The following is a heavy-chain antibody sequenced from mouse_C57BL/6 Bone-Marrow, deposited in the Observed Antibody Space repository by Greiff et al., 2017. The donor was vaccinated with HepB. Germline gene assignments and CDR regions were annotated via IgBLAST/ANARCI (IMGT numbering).Heavy chain of an antibody. J-gene: IGHJ4*01. CDR1: GYTFTDYE. V-gene: IGHV1-15*01. CDR3: TRHSNLYAMDY. Sequence: QVQLKQSGAELVRPGASVTLSCKASGYTFTDYEMHWVKQTPVHGLEWIGAIDPETGGTAYNQKFKGKAILTADKSSSTAYMELRSLTSEDSAVYYCTRHSNLYAMDYWGQGTSVTVSS. CDR2: IDPETGGT. D-gene: IGHD2-5*01.